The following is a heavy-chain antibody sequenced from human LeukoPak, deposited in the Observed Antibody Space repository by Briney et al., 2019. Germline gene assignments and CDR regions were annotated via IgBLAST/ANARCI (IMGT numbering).Heavy chain of an antibody. D-gene: IGHD6-19*01. CDR3: ARYPYSSGWSIPGWFDP. Sequence: PSGTLSLTCAVSGGSLSSSNWWSWVRQPPGKGLEWIGEIYHSGSTNYNPSLKSRVTISVDKSKNQFSLKLSSVTAADTAVYYCARYPYSSGWSIPGWFDPWGQGTLVTVSS. CDR1: GGSLSSSNW. CDR2: IYHSGST. J-gene: IGHJ5*02. V-gene: IGHV4-4*02.